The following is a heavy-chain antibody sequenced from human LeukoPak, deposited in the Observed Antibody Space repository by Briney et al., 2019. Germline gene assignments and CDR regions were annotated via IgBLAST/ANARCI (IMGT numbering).Heavy chain of an antibody. CDR2: ISXXGXXT. J-gene: IGHJ5*02. Sequence: PRGGSLKLSCAAXGXXXXXYSMXXXXXAXGXGLEWVSSISXXGXXTYYADSVKGRFTISRDNPKNTLYLQMNSLRAEDTAVYYCAKDVWFDPWGQGTLVTVSS. CDR3: AKDVWFDP. V-gene: IGHV3-23*01. CDR1: GXXXXXYS.